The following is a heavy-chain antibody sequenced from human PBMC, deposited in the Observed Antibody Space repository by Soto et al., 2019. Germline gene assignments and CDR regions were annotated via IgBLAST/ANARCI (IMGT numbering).Heavy chain of an antibody. V-gene: IGHV3-74*03. D-gene: IGHD6-6*01. CDR1: GFTFSNYW. J-gene: IGHJ4*01. Sequence: GGSLRLSCAASGFTFSNYWMHWVRQAPGKGLVWVSRINNDESSTKYADSVKGRFTISRDNAKNTLYLQMNSLRAEDAAVYYCASAYSSSRYFDYWGQETLVTVSS. CDR3: ASAYSSSRYFDY. CDR2: INNDESST.